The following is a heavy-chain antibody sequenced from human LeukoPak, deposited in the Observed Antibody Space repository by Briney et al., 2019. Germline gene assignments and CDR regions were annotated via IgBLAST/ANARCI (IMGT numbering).Heavy chain of an antibody. D-gene: IGHD1-7*01. J-gene: IGHJ5*02. V-gene: IGHV4-38-2*02. Sequence: PSESLSLACSVSGYSISSGYYWGWIRQSPGRGLEGIGSVYHSGNTYYNPSLKSRVTISVHKPMNQFSLRLTCVTAADTAVYYRTISRELLNWFDPGGEGTLVTVSS. CDR1: GYSISSGYY. CDR3: TISRELLNWFDP. CDR2: VYHSGNT.